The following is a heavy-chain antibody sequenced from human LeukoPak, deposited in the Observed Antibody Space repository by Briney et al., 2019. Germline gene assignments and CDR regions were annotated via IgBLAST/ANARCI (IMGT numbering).Heavy chain of an antibody. CDR3: ARDRPYVEDCGGDCWAFLGLHDAFDI. Sequence: GGSLRLSCAASGFTFSSYSMNWVRQAPGKGLEWVSYISSSSSTIYYADSVKGRFTISRDNAKNSLYLQMNSLRAEDTAVYYCARDRPYVEDCGGDCWAFLGLHDAFDIWGQGTMVTVSS. CDR1: GFTFSSYS. V-gene: IGHV3-48*04. J-gene: IGHJ3*02. CDR2: ISSSSSTI. D-gene: IGHD2-21*02.